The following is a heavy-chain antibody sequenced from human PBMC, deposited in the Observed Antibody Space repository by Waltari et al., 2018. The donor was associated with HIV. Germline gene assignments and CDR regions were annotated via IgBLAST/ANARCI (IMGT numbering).Heavy chain of an antibody. CDR2: TEQDGSEE. J-gene: IGHJ3*02. Sequence: EVRLVESGGGLVQPGESLRLSCVASGFTFSNYWMSWVRQAPGKGLEWVANTEQDGSEEYYVDSMKGRFTISRANSKNSLFLHMSDLRVEDTAVYYCARGAIYSSGPYDAFDIWGRGTKVTVSS. CDR1: GFTFSNYW. V-gene: IGHV3-7*01. CDR3: ARGAIYSSGPYDAFDI. D-gene: IGHD3-22*01.